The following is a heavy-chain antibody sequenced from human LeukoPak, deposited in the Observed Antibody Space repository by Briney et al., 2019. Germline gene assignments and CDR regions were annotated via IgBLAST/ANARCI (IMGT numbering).Heavy chain of an antibody. CDR3: ARAPGWFDP. J-gene: IGHJ5*02. CDR1: GYSISSGYY. D-gene: IGHD2-8*02. V-gene: IGHV4-38-2*02. CDR2: IYHSGST. Sequence: SEILSLTCTVSGYSISSGYYWGWIRQPPGKGLEWIGSIYHSGSTYYNPSLKSRVTISVGTSKNQFSLKLSSVTAADTAVYYCARAPGWFDPWGQGTLVTVSS.